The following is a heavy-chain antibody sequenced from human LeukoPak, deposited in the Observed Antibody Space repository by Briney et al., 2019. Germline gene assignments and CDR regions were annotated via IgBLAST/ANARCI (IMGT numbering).Heavy chain of an antibody. V-gene: IGHV3-7*01. D-gene: IGHD2-8*01. CDR3: ARDVWGRLDY. J-gene: IGHJ4*02. CDR1: GFTFSNYW. CDR2: IKSDGSET. Sequence: PGGTLRFSCAASGFTFSNYWLGWVRQAPGKGLEYVANIKSDGSETYYVDSVKGRFTISRDNARNSLYLQVNSLRAEDTAVYYCARDVWGRLDYWGQGTLVPVSS.